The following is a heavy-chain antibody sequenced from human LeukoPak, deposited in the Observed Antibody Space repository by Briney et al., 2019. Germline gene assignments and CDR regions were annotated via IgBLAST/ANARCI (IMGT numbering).Heavy chain of an antibody. V-gene: IGHV3-48*01. CDR1: GFTFGSYS. CDR3: ARDLENYDSEAPFDY. D-gene: IGHD3-3*01. Sequence: GGSLRLSCAASGFTFGSYSMNWVRQAPGKGLEWVSYISSSSSTIYYADSVKGRFTISRDNAKNSLYLQMNSLRAEDTAVYYCARDLENYDSEAPFDYWGQGTLVTVSS. CDR2: ISSSSSTI. J-gene: IGHJ4*02.